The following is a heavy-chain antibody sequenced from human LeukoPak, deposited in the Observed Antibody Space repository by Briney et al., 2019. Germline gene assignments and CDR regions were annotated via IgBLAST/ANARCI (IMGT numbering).Heavy chain of an antibody. D-gene: IGHD5-18*01. CDR2: INPNSGGT. CDR3: AGSTPDTAMALNY. J-gene: IGHJ4*02. Sequence: GASVKVSCKASGYTFTGYYMHWVRQAPGQGLEWMGWINPNSGGTNYAQKFQGRVTMTRDTSISTAYMELSRLRSDDTAVYYCAGSTPDTAMALNYWGQGTLVTVSS. CDR1: GYTFTGYY. V-gene: IGHV1-2*02.